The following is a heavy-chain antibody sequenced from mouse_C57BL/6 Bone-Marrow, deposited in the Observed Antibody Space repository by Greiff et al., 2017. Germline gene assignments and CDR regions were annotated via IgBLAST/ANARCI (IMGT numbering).Heavy chain of an antibody. CDR1: GYSITSGYY. J-gene: IGHJ3*01. Sequence: ESGPGLVKPSQSLSLTCSVTGYSITSGYYWNWIRQFPGNKLEWMGYISYDGSNKYNPSLKNRISITRDTSKIQFFLKLNSVTTEDTATYYCASMVRFAYWGQVTLVTVAA. CDR3: ASMVRFAY. CDR2: ISYDGSN. V-gene: IGHV3-6*01. D-gene: IGHD1-1*02.